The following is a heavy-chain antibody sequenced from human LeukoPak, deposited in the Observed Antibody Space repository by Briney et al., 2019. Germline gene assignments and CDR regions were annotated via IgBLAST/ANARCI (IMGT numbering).Heavy chain of an antibody. Sequence: PGGSLRLSCAASGFTFSSYAMHWVRQAPGKGLEWVAVISYDGSNKYYADSVKGRFTISRDNSKNTLYLQMNSLRAEDTAVYYCARDNSGGSCYDYWGQGTLVTVSS. V-gene: IGHV3-30*04. CDR1: GFTFSSYA. J-gene: IGHJ4*02. CDR2: ISYDGSNK. CDR3: ARDNSGGSCYDY. D-gene: IGHD2-15*01.